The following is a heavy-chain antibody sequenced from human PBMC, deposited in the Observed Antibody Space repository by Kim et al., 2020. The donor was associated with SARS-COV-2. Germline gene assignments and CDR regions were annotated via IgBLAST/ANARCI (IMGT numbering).Heavy chain of an antibody. Sequence: GGSLRLSCAASGFTFSSYAMSWVRQAPGKGLEWVSAISGSGGSTYYADSVKGRFTISRDNSKNTLYLQMNSLRAEDTAVYYCAKGLGSYYGSGSLFDYWGQGTLVTVSS. CDR1: GFTFSSYA. V-gene: IGHV3-23*01. CDR2: ISGSGGST. CDR3: AKGLGSYYGSGSLFDY. D-gene: IGHD3-10*01. J-gene: IGHJ4*02.